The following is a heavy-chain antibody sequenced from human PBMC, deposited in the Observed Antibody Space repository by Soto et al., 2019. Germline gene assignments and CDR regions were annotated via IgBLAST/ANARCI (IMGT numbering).Heavy chain of an antibody. CDR1: GGSISSYY. CDR3: ARARYQLLHPYYYGMDV. Sequence: QVQLQESGPGLVKPSETLSLTCTVSGGSISSYYWSWIRQSPGKGLEWIGYIHYSGSTKSNPSLKSRVTISVDTSRNQVSLKLSSGTAADSAVYFCARARYQLLHPYYYGMDVWGQGTTVTVSS. D-gene: IGHD2-2*01. J-gene: IGHJ6*02. V-gene: IGHV4-59*01. CDR2: IHYSGST.